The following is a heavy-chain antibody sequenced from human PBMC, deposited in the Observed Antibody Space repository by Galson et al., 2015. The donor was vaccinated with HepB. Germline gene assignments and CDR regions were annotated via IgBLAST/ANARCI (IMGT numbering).Heavy chain of an antibody. CDR2: ISAYNGNT. J-gene: IGHJ3*02. Sequence: SVKVSCKASGYTFTSYGISWVQQAPGQGLEWMGWISAYNGNTNYAQKLQGRVTMTTDTSTSTAYMELRSLRSDDTAVYYCARDVVVVPAAGSYDAFDIWGQGTMVTGSS. D-gene: IGHD2-2*01. CDR3: ARDVVVVPAAGSYDAFDI. CDR1: GYTFTSYG. V-gene: IGHV1-18*01.